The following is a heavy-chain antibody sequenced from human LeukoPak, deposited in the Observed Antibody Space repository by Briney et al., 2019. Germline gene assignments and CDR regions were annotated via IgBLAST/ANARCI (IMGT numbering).Heavy chain of an antibody. J-gene: IGHJ4*02. CDR2: ISGSGGST. V-gene: IGHV3-23*01. Sequence: GGSLRLSCAASGFTFSSYAMSWVRQAPGKGLEWVSAISGSGGSTYYADSVKGRFTISRDNSKNTLYLQMNSLRAKDTAVYYCAKVLTRSYSVRPYYFDYWGQGTLVTVSS. CDR3: AKVLTRSYSVRPYYFDY. CDR1: GFTFSSYA. D-gene: IGHD1-26*01.